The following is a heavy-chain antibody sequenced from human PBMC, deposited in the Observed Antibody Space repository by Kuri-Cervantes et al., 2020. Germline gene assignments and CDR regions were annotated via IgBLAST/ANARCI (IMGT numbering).Heavy chain of an antibody. Sequence: KISCAASGGTFSSYTISWVRQAPGQGLEWMGRIIPILGIANYAQKFQGRVTITADKSTSTAYMELSSLRSEDTAVYYCARGEVVTRLDYWGQGTLVTVSS. CDR1: GGTFSSYT. J-gene: IGHJ4*02. D-gene: IGHD4-23*01. CDR3: ARGEVVTRLDY. V-gene: IGHV1-69*02. CDR2: IIPILGIA.